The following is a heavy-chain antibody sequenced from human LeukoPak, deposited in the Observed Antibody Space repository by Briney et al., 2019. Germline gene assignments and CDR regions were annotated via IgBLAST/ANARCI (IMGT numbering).Heavy chain of an antibody. D-gene: IGHD2-15*01. CDR3: AKDPPERGGVGAASLNDY. V-gene: IGHV3-43*02. CDR2: ISGDGGST. J-gene: IGHJ4*02. Sequence: GGSLRLSCAASGFTFDDFAMYWVRQTPGKGLEWVSLISGDGGSTYYADSVKGRFTISRDNSKNSLYLQMNSLRTEDTALYYCAKDPPERGGVGAASLNDYGAREPLVPVP. CDR1: GFTFDDFA.